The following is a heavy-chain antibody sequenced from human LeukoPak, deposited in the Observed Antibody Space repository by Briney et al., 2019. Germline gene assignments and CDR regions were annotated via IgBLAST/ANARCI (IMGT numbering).Heavy chain of an antibody. V-gene: IGHV3-74*01. D-gene: IGHD3-3*01. J-gene: IGHJ4*02. CDR1: GFTFETYW. Sequence: GGSLRLSCAASGFTFETYWMHWVRHAPGKGLEWVSCINGYGSITNYADSVKGRFTISRDNAKNTLYLQMNSLRAEDTAVYYCARTFTIFGVVSDYWGQGTLVTVSS. CDR3: ARTFTIFGVVSDY. CDR2: INGYGSIT.